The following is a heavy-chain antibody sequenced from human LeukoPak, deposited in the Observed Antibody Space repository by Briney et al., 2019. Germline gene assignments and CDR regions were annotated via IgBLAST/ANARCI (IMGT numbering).Heavy chain of an antibody. D-gene: IGHD2-2*01. V-gene: IGHV4-4*07. CDR2: IYTSGST. CDR1: GGSISSYY. CDR3: ARELEDIVVVPTANWFDP. J-gene: IGHJ5*02. Sequence: SETLSLTCTVSGGSISSYYWSWIRQPAGEGLEWIGRIYTSGSTNYNPSLKSRVTMSVDTSKNQFSLKLSSVTAADTAVYYCARELEDIVVVPTANWFDPWGQGTLVTVSS.